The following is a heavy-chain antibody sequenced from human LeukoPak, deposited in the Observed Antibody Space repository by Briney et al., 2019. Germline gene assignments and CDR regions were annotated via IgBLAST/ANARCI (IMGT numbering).Heavy chain of an antibody. CDR2: ISAYNGNT. CDR3: ARDAQHYCSSTSCYGPRSGADYYYYYMDV. J-gene: IGHJ6*03. D-gene: IGHD2-2*01. CDR1: GYTFTSYG. V-gene: IGHV1-18*01. Sequence: ASVKVSCTASGYTFTSYGISWVRQAPGQGLEWMGWISAYNGNTNYAQKLQGRVTMTTDTSTSTAYMELRSLRSDDTAVYYCARDAQHYCSSTSCYGPRSGADYYYYYMDVWGKGTTVTVSS.